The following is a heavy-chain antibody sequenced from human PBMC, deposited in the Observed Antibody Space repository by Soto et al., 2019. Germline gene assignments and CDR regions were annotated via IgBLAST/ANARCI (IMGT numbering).Heavy chain of an antibody. CDR3: ARQYSSGWSVYFDY. CDR2: ISSSGSTI. V-gene: IGHV3-48*03. J-gene: IGHJ4*02. CDR1: GFTFSSYE. D-gene: IGHD6-19*01. Sequence: EVQLVESGGGLVQPGGSLRLSCAASGFTFSSYEMNWVRQAPGKGLEWVSYISSSGSTIYYADSVKGRFIISRDNAKNSLYLQMNSLRAEDTAVYYCARQYSSGWSVYFDYWGQGTLFTVSS.